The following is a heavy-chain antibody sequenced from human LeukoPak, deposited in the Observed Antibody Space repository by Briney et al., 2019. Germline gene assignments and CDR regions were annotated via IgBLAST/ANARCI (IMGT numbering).Heavy chain of an antibody. CDR3: ARDPGLYYYDSSGYYGWFDP. CDR2: ISAYNGNT. D-gene: IGHD3-22*01. Sequence: ASVKVSCKASGYTFTSYGISWVRQAPGQGLEWMGWISAYNGNTNYAQKLQGRVTMTTDTSTSTAYMELRSLRSDDTAVYYCARDPGLYYYDSSGYYGWFDPWGQGTLVTVSP. V-gene: IGHV1-18*01. CDR1: GYTFTSYG. J-gene: IGHJ5*02.